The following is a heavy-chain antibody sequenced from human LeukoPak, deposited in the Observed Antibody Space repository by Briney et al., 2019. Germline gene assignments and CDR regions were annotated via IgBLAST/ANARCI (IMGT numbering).Heavy chain of an antibody. CDR1: GFTFSSYS. CDR2: ISSSSSYI. D-gene: IGHD6-13*01. V-gene: IGHV3-21*01. CDR3: ARVDSRRQNYYYYYGMDV. J-gene: IGHJ6*02. Sequence: GGSLRLSCAASGFTFSSYSMNWVRQAPGKGLEWVSSISSSSSYIYYADSVKGRFTISRDNAKNSLYLQMNSLRAEDTAVYYCARVDSRRQNYYYYYGMDVWGQGTTVTVSS.